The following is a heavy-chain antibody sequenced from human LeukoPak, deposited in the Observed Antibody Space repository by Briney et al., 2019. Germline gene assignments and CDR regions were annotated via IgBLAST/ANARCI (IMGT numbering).Heavy chain of an antibody. CDR2: INHSGST. CDR3: ARGHSSSWYFDN. V-gene: IGHV4-34*01. Sequence: SETLSLTCAVDGGSFSGYYWSWIRQPPGKGLEWIGEINHSGSTNYNPSLKSRVTISVDTSKNQFSLKLSSVTAADTAVYYCARGHSSSWYFDNWGQGTLVTVSS. J-gene: IGHJ4*02. D-gene: IGHD6-13*01. CDR1: GGSFSGYY.